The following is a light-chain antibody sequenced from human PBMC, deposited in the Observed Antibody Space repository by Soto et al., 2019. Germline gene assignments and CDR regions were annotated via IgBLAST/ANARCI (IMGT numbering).Light chain of an antibody. J-gene: IGLJ1*01. CDR3: SSYTTTSTLV. V-gene: IGLV2-14*03. Sequence: QSALTQPASVSGSPGQSITISCAGTSSDLGAYKYVSWYQQHPDKAPKLILYEVSRRPSGVSNRFSGSKSGNTASLTISGLLAEDEADYSCSSYTTTSTLVFGTGTKVTLL. CDR2: EVS. CDR1: SSDLGAYKY.